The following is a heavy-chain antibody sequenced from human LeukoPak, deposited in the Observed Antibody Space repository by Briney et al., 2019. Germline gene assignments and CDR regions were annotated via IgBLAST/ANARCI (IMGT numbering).Heavy chain of an antibody. CDR3: ARTRQLGIDALDI. CDR1: GGSISSSSYY. Sequence: SETLSLTCTVSGGSISSSSYYWGWIRQPPGKGLEWIGSIYYSGSTYYNPSLKSRVTISVDTSKNQFSLKLSSVTAADTAVYYCARTRQLGIDALDIWGQGTMVTVSS. D-gene: IGHD2-2*01. CDR2: IYYSGST. V-gene: IGHV4-39*07. J-gene: IGHJ3*02.